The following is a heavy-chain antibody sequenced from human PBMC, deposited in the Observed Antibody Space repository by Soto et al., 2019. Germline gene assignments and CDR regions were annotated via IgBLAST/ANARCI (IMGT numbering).Heavy chain of an antibody. CDR2: IYYSGST. CDR3: GGMRKSFYYYYGMDV. D-gene: IGHD2-8*01. CDR1: GGSISSGDYY. V-gene: IGHV4-30-4*01. J-gene: IGHJ6*02. Sequence: SETLSLTCTVSGGSISSGDYYWSWIRQPPGRGLEWIGYIYYSGSTYYNPSLKSRVTISVDTSKNQFSLKLSSVTAADTAVYYCGGMRKSFYYYYGMDVWGQGTTVTVS.